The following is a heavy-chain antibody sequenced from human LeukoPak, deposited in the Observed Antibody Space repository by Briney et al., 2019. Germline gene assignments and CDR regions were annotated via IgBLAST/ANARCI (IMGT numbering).Heavy chain of an antibody. J-gene: IGHJ4*02. Sequence: SETLSLTCAVYGGSFSGYYWSWIRQPPGKGLEWIGEINHSGSTNYNPSLKSRVTISVDTSKNQFSLKLSSVTAADPAVYYCARHSRGGDCYLYWGQGTLVTVSS. D-gene: IGHD2-21*02. CDR2: INHSGST. CDR3: ARHSRGGDCYLY. CDR1: GGSFSGYY. V-gene: IGHV4-34*01.